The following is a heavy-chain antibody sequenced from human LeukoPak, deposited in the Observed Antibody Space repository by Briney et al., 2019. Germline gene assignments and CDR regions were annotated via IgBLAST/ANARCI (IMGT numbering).Heavy chain of an antibody. CDR3: TGEWRGIASHYSGMDV. Sequence: PGGSLRLSCVASGFSVSTFDMYWVRQAAGGGLEWVAAVGTNHDTLYLGSVKGRFTISRENAKNSLSLEMSYLTVEDTAVYYCTGEWRGIASHYSGMDVWGQGTAVIVSS. CDR1: GFSVSTFD. CDR2: VGTNHDT. J-gene: IGHJ6*02. D-gene: IGHD3-16*02. V-gene: IGHV3-13*01.